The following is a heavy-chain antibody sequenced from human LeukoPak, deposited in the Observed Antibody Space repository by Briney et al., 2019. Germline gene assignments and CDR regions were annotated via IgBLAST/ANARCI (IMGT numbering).Heavy chain of an antibody. V-gene: IGHV3-7*01. CDR3: ARIPSFDP. CDR2: IKQDGREK. CDR1: GFTFSSYW. J-gene: IGHJ5*02. Sequence: GGSLRLSCAASGFTFSSYWMSWVRQGPGKGREWGANIKQDGREKYYVDSVKGRFTISRDNAKNSLYLQMNSLRAEDTAVYYWARIPSFDPWGQGTLVTVSS. D-gene: IGHD2-2*02.